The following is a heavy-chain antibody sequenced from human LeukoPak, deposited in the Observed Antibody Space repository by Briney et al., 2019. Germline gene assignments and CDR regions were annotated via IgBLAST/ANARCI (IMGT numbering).Heavy chain of an antibody. J-gene: IGHJ4*02. CDR2: INSDGSST. D-gene: IGHD2-2*03. Sequence: GGSLRLSCAASGFTFSSYWMHWVRQAPGKGLVWVSRINSDGSSTKYADSVKGRFTISRDNAKNTLYVQMNNPRAEDTAVYYCARVDPKAPGDYSWGRGTLVTVSS. V-gene: IGHV3-74*03. CDR1: GFTFSSYW. CDR3: ARVDPKAPGDYS.